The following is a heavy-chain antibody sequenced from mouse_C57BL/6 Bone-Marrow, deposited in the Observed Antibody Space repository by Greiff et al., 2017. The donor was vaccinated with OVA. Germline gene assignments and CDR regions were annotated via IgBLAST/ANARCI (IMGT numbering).Heavy chain of an antibody. J-gene: IGHJ2*01. V-gene: IGHV5-4*01. CDR3: AREWDY. CDR1: GFTFSSYA. Sequence: EVKLVESGGGLVKPGGSLKLSCAASGFTFSSYAMSWVRQTPEKRLEWVATISDGGSYTYYPDNVKGRFTISRDNAKNNLYLQMSHLKSEDTAMYYCAREWDYWGQGTPLTVSS. CDR2: ISDGGSYT.